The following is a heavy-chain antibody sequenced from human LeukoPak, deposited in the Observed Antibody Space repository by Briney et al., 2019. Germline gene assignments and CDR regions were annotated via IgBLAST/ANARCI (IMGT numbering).Heavy chain of an antibody. J-gene: IGHJ4*02. CDR2: INSDGSST. D-gene: IGHD6-13*01. Sequence: PGGSLRLSCAASGFTFSTYWMHWVRQAPGKGLVWVSRINSDGSSTRYADPVKGRFTISRDNAKNTLYLQTNSLRAEDTAVYYCARDSPHSSNDFHYWGQGTLVTVSS. CDR3: ARDSPHSSNDFHY. V-gene: IGHV3-74*01. CDR1: GFTFSTYW.